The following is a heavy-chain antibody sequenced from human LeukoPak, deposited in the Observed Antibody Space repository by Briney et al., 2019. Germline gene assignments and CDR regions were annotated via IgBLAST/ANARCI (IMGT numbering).Heavy chain of an antibody. D-gene: IGHD3-16*02. CDR3: ARQHYDYVWGSYRLAPHFDY. CDR2: ISAYNGNT. J-gene: IGHJ4*02. CDR1: GYTFTSYG. Sequence: GASVKVSCKASGYTFTSYGISWVRQAPGQGLEWMGWISAYNGNTNYAQKLQGRVTMTTDTSTSTAYMELRSLRSDDTAVYYCARQHYDYVWGSYRLAPHFDYWGQGTLVTVSS. V-gene: IGHV1-18*01.